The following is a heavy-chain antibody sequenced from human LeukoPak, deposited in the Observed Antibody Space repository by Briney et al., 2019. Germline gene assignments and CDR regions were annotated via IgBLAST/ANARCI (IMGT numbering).Heavy chain of an antibody. V-gene: IGHV3-7*01. CDR2: IKKDGSEK. CDR1: GFTFSSYW. D-gene: IGHD3-9*01. CDR3: AKKGMEDILTGYYGHYYYYMDV. J-gene: IGHJ6*03. Sequence: GGSLRLSCAASGFTFSSYWMSWVRQAPGKGLEWVANIKKDGSEKYYVDSVKGRFTISRDNAKKSLYLQMNSLRAEDTAVYYCAKKGMEDILTGYYGHYYYYMDVWGKGTTVTVSS.